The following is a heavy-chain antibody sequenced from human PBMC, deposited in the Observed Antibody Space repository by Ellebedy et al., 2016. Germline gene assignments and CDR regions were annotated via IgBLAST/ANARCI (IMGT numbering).Heavy chain of an antibody. CDR1: GYTFTSYA. V-gene: IGHV1-3*01. CDR3: AVGSVLAAAGPTARLDP. J-gene: IGHJ5*02. Sequence: ASVKVSCKASGYTFTSYAMHWVRQAPGQRLEWMGWINAGNGNRKYSQKFQGRVTITRDTSASTAYMELSSLRSEDTAVYYCAVGSVLAAAGPTARLDPWGQGTLVTVSS. D-gene: IGHD6-13*01. CDR2: INAGNGNR.